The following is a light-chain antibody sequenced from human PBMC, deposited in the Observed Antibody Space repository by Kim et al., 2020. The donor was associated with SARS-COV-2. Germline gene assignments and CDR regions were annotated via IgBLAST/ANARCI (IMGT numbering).Light chain of an antibody. CDR3: GTWDSSLSAGV. Sequence: GQKGTISCSGSGSDSGNNYVSWYKQLPGTAPKLLIYDNNKRPSGIPDRFSGSKAGTSATLGITGLQTGDEAEYYCGTWDSSLSAGVFGGGTQLTVL. J-gene: IGLJ3*02. V-gene: IGLV1-51*01. CDR2: DNN. CDR1: GSDSGNNY.